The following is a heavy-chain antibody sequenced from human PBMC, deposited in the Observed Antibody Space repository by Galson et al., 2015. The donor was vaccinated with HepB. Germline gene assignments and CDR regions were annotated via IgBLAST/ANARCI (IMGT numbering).Heavy chain of an antibody. CDR1: GGSISSSNHY. J-gene: IGHJ5*02. Sequence: SETLSLTCTVSGGSISSSNHYWGWIRQSPGKGLQWIASIYYSGSTYYNPSLKSRVTISVDTSKNQFSLKLSSVIAADTAVYFCAKSPYSLSQFDPWGQGTLVTVSS. CDR2: IYYSGST. CDR3: AKSPYSLSQFDP. V-gene: IGHV4-39*01. D-gene: IGHD2-15*01.